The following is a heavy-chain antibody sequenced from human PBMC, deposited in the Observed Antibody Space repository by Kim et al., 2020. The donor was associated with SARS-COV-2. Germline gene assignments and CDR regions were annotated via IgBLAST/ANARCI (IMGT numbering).Heavy chain of an antibody. CDR3: ARHLGGDELVRHMWWFDP. D-gene: IGHD6-13*01. CDR1: GYSFTSYW. CDR2: IDPSDSYT. V-gene: IGHV5-10-1*01. Sequence: GESLKISCKGSGYSFTSYWITWVRQMPGKGLEWMGRIDPSDSYTNYSPSFQGHVTISADKSISTAYLQWSSLKASDTAMYYCARHLGGDELVRHMWWFDPWGQGTLVTVSS. J-gene: IGHJ5*02.